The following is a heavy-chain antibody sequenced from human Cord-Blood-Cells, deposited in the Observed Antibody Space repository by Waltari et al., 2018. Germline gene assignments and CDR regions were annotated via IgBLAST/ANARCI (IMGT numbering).Heavy chain of an antibody. J-gene: IGHJ5*02. CDR2: INAGNGNT. CDR1: GYTFTSYA. V-gene: IGHV1-3*01. D-gene: IGHD6-6*01. CDR3: ARDWGQLVRNWFDP. Sequence: QVPLVQSGAEVTKPGASVKVSCKASGYTFTSYAMHWVRQAPGQRLEWMGWINAGNGNTKYTQKFQGRVTITRDTSASTAYMELSSLRSEDTAVYYCARDWGQLVRNWFDPWGQGTLVTVSS.